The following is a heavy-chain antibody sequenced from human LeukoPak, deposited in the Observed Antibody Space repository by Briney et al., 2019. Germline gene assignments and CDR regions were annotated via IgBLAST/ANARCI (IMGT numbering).Heavy chain of an antibody. D-gene: IGHD5-24*01. CDR1: GFTFSAYG. V-gene: IGHV3-30*03. CDR3: ARERRRDGYNYKDY. J-gene: IGHJ4*02. CDR2: ISYDGSYH. Sequence: GGSLRLSCSVSGFTFSAYGMHWVRQAPGKRLEWVAVISYDGSYHAYGDSVKGRFTASRDSSKNTLYLQLNSLRPEETGLYYCARERRRDGYNYKDYWGQGTQVSVSS.